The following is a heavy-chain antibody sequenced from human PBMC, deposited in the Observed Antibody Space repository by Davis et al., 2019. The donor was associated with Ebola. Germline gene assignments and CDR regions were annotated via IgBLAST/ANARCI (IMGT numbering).Heavy chain of an antibody. D-gene: IGHD3-3*02. CDR2: IYYTGST. V-gene: IGHV4-59*08. CDR1: GGTISSYY. CDR3: ARGKAFLERLSQYYGMDV. Sequence: MPSETLSLTCTVSGGTISSYYWRWTRQPPRTGLGWIGYIYYTGSTNYKPYLESRVTISVDTSKNQFSLKLTSVTAADTAVYYCARGKAFLERLSQYYGMDVWGKGTTVTVSS. J-gene: IGHJ6*04.